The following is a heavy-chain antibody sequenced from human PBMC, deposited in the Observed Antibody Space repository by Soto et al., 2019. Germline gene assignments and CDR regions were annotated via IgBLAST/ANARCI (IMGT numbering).Heavy chain of an antibody. CDR1: GIVFSDY. D-gene: IGHD3-16*01. CDR3: ARLPFPWGWFDP. Sequence: QVQLVESGGGLVKPGGSLRLSCAASGIVFSDYMSWVRQAPGKGLEWLSYISGSGRTIYSADSVKGRFTISRDNATNSPYFQMNNVRTEDAAVYYCARLPFPWGWFDPWGQGTLVTVSS. J-gene: IGHJ5*02. CDR2: ISGSGRTI. V-gene: IGHV3-11*01.